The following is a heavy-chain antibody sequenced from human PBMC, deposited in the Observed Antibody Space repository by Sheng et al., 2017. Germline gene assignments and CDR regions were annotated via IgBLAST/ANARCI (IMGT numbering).Heavy chain of an antibody. J-gene: IGHJ3*02. CDR3: ARRVMIVVVRRAFDI. Sequence: QVQLQQWGAGLLKPSETLSLTCAVYGGSFSGYYWSWIRQPPGKGLEWIGEINHSGSTNYNPSLKSRVTISVDTSKNQFSLKLSSVTAADTAVYYCARRVMIVVVRRAFDIWGQGTMVTVSS. CDR2: INHSGST. D-gene: IGHD3-22*01. V-gene: IGHV4-34*01. CDR1: GGSFSGYY.